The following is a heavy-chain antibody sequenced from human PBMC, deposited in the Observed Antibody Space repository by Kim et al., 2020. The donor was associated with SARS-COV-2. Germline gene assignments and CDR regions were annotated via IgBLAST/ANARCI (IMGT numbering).Heavy chain of an antibody. Sequence: YTNYSPSFQGHVTISADKSISTAYLQWSSLKASDTAMYYCARLGSGTPMPWGQGTLVTVSS. V-gene: IGHV5-10-1*01. D-gene: IGHD3-10*01. CDR2: YT. J-gene: IGHJ5*02. CDR3: ARLGSGTPMP.